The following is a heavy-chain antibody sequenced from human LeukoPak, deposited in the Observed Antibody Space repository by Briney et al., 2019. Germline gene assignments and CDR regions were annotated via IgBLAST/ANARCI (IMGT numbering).Heavy chain of an antibody. V-gene: IGHV3-23*01. Sequence: GGSLRLSCAASGFTFSSYAMSWVRQAPGKGLEWVSAISGSGGSTYYADSVKGRFTISRDNSKNTLYLQMNSLRAEGTAVYYCAKDRRSGSYTRTYFDYWGQGTLVTVSS. J-gene: IGHJ4*02. CDR3: AKDRRSGSYTRTYFDY. CDR1: GFTFSSYA. CDR2: ISGSGGST. D-gene: IGHD1-26*01.